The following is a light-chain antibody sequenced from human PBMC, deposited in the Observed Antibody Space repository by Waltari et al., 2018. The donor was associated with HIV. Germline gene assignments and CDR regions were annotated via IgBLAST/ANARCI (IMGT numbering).Light chain of an antibody. Sequence: DIVMTQSPDSLAVSLVERATINCTSSPSLIYSSDNENYLAWYQQKPGQPPKLLIYWASTRESGVPDRFSGSGAGTDFTLTISSLQAEDVAVYYCQQYYSTPITFGQGTRLEIK. V-gene: IGKV4-1*01. CDR2: WAS. CDR3: QQYYSTPIT. J-gene: IGKJ5*01. CDR1: PSLIYSSDNENY.